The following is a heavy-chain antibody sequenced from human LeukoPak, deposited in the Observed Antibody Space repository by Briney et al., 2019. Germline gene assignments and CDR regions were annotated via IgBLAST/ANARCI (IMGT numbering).Heavy chain of an antibody. CDR3: AKDPGTMVRGVARAFDI. D-gene: IGHD3-10*01. V-gene: IGHV3-23*01. Sequence: PGGSLRLSCAASGFTFSSYAMSWVRQAPGKGLEWVSAISGSGGSTYYADSVKGRFTISRDNSKNTLYLQMNSLRAEDTAVYYCAKDPGTMVRGVARAFDIWGQGTMVTVSS. CDR1: GFTFSSYA. CDR2: ISGSGGST. J-gene: IGHJ3*02.